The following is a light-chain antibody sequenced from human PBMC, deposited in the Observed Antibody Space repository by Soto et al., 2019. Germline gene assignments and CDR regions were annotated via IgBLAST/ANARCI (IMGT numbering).Light chain of an antibody. V-gene: IGKV4-1*01. CDR3: QQYYSLPLT. Sequence: DVVMTQSPDSLAVSLGERATINCKSSQSVLYSSNNKNYLAWYQQKPGQPHKLLIYWASTRESGVPDRCSGSGSETDFTLTIVSLQAEDVAVYYCQQYYSLPLTFGGGTKVEIK. CDR1: QSVLYSSNNKNY. J-gene: IGKJ4*01. CDR2: WAS.